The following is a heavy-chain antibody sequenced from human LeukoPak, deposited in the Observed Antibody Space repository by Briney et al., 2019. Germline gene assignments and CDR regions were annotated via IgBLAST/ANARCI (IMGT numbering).Heavy chain of an antibody. CDR2: IYYNGST. D-gene: IGHD3-22*01. Sequence: SETLSLTCTVSGGSISSYYWSWIRQPPGKGLEWIGYIYYNGSTNYNPSLKSRVTISVDTSKNQFSLKLSSVTAADTAVYYCARYSDSFCFDLWGSGTLVTVSA. J-gene: IGHJ2*01. CDR1: GGSISSYY. CDR3: ARYSDSFCFDL. V-gene: IGHV4-59*08.